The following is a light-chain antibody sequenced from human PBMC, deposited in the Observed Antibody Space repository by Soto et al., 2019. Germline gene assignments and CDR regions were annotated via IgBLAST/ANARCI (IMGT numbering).Light chain of an antibody. V-gene: IGKV1-5*01. J-gene: IGKJ1*01. CDR1: QSISSW. CDR3: QQYNSYSRT. CDR2: DAS. Sequence: DIQMTQSPSTLSASVGDRVTITCRASQSISSWLAWYQQKPGKAPKLLIYDASSLESGVPSRFSGSGPGTECTLTISSLQPDDVATYYCQQYNSYSRTFGQGTKVDIK.